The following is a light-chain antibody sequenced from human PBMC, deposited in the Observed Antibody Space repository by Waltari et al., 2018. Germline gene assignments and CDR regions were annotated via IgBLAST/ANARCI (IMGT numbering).Light chain of an antibody. CDR1: QDIGSY. Sequence: DIQLTQSPSFLSASVGDRVTITCRASQDIGSYLAWYQQKPGKAPKLLISAASTLQAGVPSRFSGGGSGTEFTLTISSLQPEDFATYYCQQLSGFPFTFGPGTKVDVK. CDR2: AAS. V-gene: IGKV1-9*01. CDR3: QQLSGFPFT. J-gene: IGKJ3*01.